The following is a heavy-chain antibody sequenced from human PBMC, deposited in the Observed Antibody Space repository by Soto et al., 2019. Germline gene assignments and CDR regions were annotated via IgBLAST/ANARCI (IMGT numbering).Heavy chain of an antibody. CDR3: ARRRLVGRDYGMDV. J-gene: IGHJ6*02. Sequence: QVQLQESGPGLVKPSETLSLTCTVSGGSISGYYWSWIRQPPGKGLEWIGYIYYSGSTNYNPSLKSRVTISVDTSKNQFSLKLSSLTAADTAVYYCARRRLVGRDYGMDVWGQGTTVTVSS. D-gene: IGHD6-19*01. CDR1: GGSISGYY. CDR2: IYYSGST. V-gene: IGHV4-59*08.